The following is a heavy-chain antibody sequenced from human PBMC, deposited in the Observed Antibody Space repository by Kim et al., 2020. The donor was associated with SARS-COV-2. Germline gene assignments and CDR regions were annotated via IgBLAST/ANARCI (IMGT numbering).Heavy chain of an antibody. J-gene: IGHJ6*02. V-gene: IGHV4-34*01. Sequence: SETLSLTCAVYGGSFSGYYWSWIRQPPGKGLEWIGEINHSGSTNYNPSLKSRVTISVDTSKNQFSLKLSSVTAADTAVYYCARGVRGYYGSGSYYLDVWGQGTTVTVSS. CDR1: GGSFSGYY. CDR2: INHSGST. D-gene: IGHD3-10*01. CDR3: ARGVRGYYGSGSYYLDV.